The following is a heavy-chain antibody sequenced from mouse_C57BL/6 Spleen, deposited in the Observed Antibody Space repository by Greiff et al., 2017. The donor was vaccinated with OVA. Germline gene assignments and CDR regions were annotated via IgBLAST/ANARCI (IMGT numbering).Heavy chain of an antibody. V-gene: IGHV5-17*01. Sequence: DVHLVESGGGLVKPGGSLKLSCAASGFTFSDYGMHWVRQAPEKGLEWVAYISSGSSTIYYADTVKGRFTISRDNAKNTLFLQMTSLRSEDTAMYYCARRTTVVADYFDYWGQGTTLTVSS. CDR2: ISSGSSTI. J-gene: IGHJ2*01. D-gene: IGHD1-1*01. CDR3: ARRTTVVADYFDY. CDR1: GFTFSDYG.